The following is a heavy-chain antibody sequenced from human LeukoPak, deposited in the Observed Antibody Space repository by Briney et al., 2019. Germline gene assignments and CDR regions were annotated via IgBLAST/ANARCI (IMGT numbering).Heavy chain of an antibody. CDR1: GGTFSSYA. CDR2: IIPIFGTA. CDR3: ARVSGSKTYYDFWSGYYYNWFDP. V-gene: IGHV1-69*06. J-gene: IGHJ5*02. D-gene: IGHD3-3*01. Sequence: SVKVSCKASGGTFSSYAISWVRQAPGQGLEWMGGIIPIFGTANYAQKFQGRVTITADKSTSTAYMELSSLRSEDTAVYYCARVSGSKTYYDFWSGYYYNWFDPWGQGTLVTVSS.